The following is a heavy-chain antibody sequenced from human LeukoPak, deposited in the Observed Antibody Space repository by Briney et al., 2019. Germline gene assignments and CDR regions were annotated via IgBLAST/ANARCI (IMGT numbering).Heavy chain of an antibody. J-gene: IGHJ4*02. CDR1: GFTLSSYW. CDR3: VRDYVWGTYDPGY. D-gene: IGHD3-16*01. CDR2: IKTDGSEK. V-gene: IGHV3-7*01. Sequence: GGSLRLSCAASGFTLSSYWMSWFRQIPGKGLEWLGNIKTDGSEKYYLDSVRGRFTISRDNAKNSLFLQMNSLRGEDTAVYYCVRDYVWGTYDPGYWGQGTLVTVTS.